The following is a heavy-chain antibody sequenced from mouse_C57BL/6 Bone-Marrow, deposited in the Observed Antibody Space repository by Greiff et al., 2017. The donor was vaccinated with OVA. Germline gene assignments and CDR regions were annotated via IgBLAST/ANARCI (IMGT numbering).Heavy chain of an antibody. V-gene: IGHV5-6*01. CDR2: ISSGGSYT. Sequence: EVQLVESGGDLVKPGGSLKLSCAASGFTFSSYGMPWVRQTPDQRLEWVATISSGGSYTYYPDSVKGRVTISRDNAKNTLYLQMSSLTSEDSAMYYCARGSSGTAWFSCWGQRPLVTVSA. D-gene: IGHD3-2*02. J-gene: IGHJ3*01. CDR3: ARGSSGTAWFSC. CDR1: GFTFSSYG.